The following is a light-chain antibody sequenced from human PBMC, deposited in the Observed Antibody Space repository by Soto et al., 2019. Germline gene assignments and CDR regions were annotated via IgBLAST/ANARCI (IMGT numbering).Light chain of an antibody. J-gene: IGLJ2*01. CDR2: RNS. V-gene: IGLV1-47*01. CDR1: SSNIGSNH. CDR3: AAWDYSLSGYVL. Sequence: QSVLTQPPSASGTPGQRVTISCSGNSSNIGSNHVYWYQHLPGTAPKLLIHRNSQRPSGVPDRFSGSKSGTSASLAISGLRSEDEADYYCAAWDYSLSGYVLFGGGIKLTVL.